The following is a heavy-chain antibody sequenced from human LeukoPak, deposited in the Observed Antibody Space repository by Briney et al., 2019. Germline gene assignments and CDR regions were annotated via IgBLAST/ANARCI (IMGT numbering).Heavy chain of an antibody. CDR2: ISSSSSYI. Sequence: GGSLRLSCAASGFTVSSNYMSWVRQAPGKGLEWVSSISSSSSYIYYADSVKGRFTISRDNAKNSLYLQMNSLRAEDTAVYYCARDRRSPFYYYYYMDVWGKGTTVTVSS. D-gene: IGHD3-10*01. CDR3: ARDRRSPFYYYYYMDV. J-gene: IGHJ6*03. V-gene: IGHV3-21*01. CDR1: GFTVSSNY.